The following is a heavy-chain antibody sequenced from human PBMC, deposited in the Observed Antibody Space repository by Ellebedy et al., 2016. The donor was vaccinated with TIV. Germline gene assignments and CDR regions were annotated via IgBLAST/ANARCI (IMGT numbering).Heavy chain of an antibody. J-gene: IGHJ5*02. CDR2: INPSGGST. Sequence: APVKVSCKASGYTFTNYYMHWVRQAPGQRLEWMGMINPSGGSTNYEQKLQGRVTITRDTSASTTYMELSSLTSEDTAVYYCARELVPTAGMEGFDPWGQGTLVTVSS. CDR1: GYTFTNYY. CDR3: ARELVPTAGMEGFDP. D-gene: IGHD2-2*01. V-gene: IGHV1-46*04.